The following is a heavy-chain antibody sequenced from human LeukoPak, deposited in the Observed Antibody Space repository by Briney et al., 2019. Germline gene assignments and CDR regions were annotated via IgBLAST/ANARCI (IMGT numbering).Heavy chain of an antibody. CDR2: ISAYNGNT. CDR3: ARDIPAAGTWYYYYGMDV. J-gene: IGHJ6*02. Sequence: EASVKVSCKASGYTFTSYGISWVRQAPGQGLEWMGWISAYNGNTNYAQKLQGRVTMTTDTSTSTVYMELRSLRSDDTAVYYRARDIPAAGTWYYYYGMDVWGQGTTVTVSS. D-gene: IGHD6-13*01. V-gene: IGHV1-18*01. CDR1: GYTFTSYG.